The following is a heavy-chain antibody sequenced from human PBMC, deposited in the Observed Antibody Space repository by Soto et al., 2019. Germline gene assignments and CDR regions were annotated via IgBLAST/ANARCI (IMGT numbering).Heavy chain of an antibody. V-gene: IGHV3-30-3*01. CDR2: ISYDGSNK. CDR1: GFTLSSYA. D-gene: IGHD3-3*01. CDR3: ARDGTPYYDFWSGYYTSAWFDP. Sequence: PGGSLRLSCAASGFTLSSYAMHWVRQAPGKGLEWVAVISYDGSNKYYADSVKGRFTISRDNSKNTLYLQMNSLRAEDTAVYYCARDGTPYYDFWSGYYTSAWFDPWGQGTLVTVSS. J-gene: IGHJ5*02.